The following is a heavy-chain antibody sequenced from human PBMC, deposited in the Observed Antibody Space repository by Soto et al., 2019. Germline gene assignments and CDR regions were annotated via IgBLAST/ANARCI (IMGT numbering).Heavy chain of an antibody. CDR2: INAGNGNT. CDR1: GYTFTSYA. Sequence: ASVKVSCKASGYTFTSYAMHWVRQAPGQRLEWMGWINAGNGNTKYSQKFQGRVTITRDTSASTAYMELSSLRSEDTAVYYCARGRVSQSPSWDEWFDPWGQGTQVTVSS. V-gene: IGHV1-3*01. CDR3: ARGRVSQSPSWDEWFDP. D-gene: IGHD2-2*01. J-gene: IGHJ5*02.